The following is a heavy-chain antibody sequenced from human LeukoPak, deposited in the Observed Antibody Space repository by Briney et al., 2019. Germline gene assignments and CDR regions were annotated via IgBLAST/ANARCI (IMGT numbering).Heavy chain of an antibody. Sequence: GGSLRLSCAASGFTFSSHAMSWVRQAPGKGLEWVSAIGSSGATFYADSVKGRLTISRDNSKNTLFLQMNSLRAEDTALYFCAKVTAWYSSSWYLAYWGQGTLVTVSS. CDR2: IGSSGAT. V-gene: IGHV3-23*01. J-gene: IGHJ4*02. D-gene: IGHD6-13*01. CDR3: AKVTAWYSSSWYLAY. CDR1: GFTFSSHA.